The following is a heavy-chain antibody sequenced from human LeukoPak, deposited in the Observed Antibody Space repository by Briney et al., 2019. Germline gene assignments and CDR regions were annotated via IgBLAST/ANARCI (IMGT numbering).Heavy chain of an antibody. CDR1: GFTFDGYA. V-gene: IGHV3-9*01. Sequence: GRSLRPSCAASGFTFDGYAMHWVRQAPGKGLEWVSGISWNSGSIGYADSVKGRFTISRDNAKNSLYLQMNSLRAEDTALYYCAKSSGASGSILDYWGQGTLVTVSS. CDR2: ISWNSGSI. D-gene: IGHD3-22*01. J-gene: IGHJ4*02. CDR3: AKSSGASGSILDY.